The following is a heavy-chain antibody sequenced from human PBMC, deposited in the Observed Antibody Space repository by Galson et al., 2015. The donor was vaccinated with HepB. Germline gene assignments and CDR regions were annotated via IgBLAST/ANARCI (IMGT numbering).Heavy chain of an antibody. CDR2: ISSSSSYI. CDR1: GFTFSSYS. CDR3: ARGELLRIYYYMDV. D-gene: IGHD1-26*01. J-gene: IGHJ6*03. Sequence: LRLSCAASGFTFSSYSMNWVRQAPGKGLEWVSSISSSSSYIYYADSVKGRFTISRDNAKNSLYLQMNSLRAEDTAVYYCARGELLRIYYYMDVWGKGTTVTVSS. V-gene: IGHV3-21*01.